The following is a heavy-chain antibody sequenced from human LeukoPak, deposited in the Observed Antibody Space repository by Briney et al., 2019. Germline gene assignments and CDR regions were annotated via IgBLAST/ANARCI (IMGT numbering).Heavy chain of an antibody. CDR2: INHSGST. D-gene: IGHD3-10*01. V-gene: IGHV4-34*01. Sequence: GSLRLSCAASGFTVSSNHMSWVRQPPGKGLEWIGEINHSGSTNYNPSLKSRVTISVDTSKNQFSLKLSSVTAADTAVYYCAREGYGSSYWGQGTLVTVSS. CDR3: AREGYGSSY. CDR1: GFTVSSNH. J-gene: IGHJ4*02.